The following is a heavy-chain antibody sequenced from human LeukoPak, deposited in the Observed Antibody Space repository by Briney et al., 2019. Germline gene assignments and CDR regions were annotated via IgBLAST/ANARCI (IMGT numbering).Heavy chain of an antibody. CDR2: ISSSGSTI. Sequence: GGSLRLSCAASGFTFSSYEMNWVRQAPGKGLEWVSYISSSGSTIYYADSVKGRFPISRDNAKNSLYLQMNSLRPEDTAVYYCGRDRYSLGFTNWFDPWGQGTLVTVSS. CDR3: GRDRYSLGFTNWFDP. CDR1: GFTFSSYE. D-gene: IGHD4-11*01. V-gene: IGHV3-48*03. J-gene: IGHJ5*02.